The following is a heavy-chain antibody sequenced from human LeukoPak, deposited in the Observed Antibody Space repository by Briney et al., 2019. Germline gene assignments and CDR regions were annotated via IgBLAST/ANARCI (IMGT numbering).Heavy chain of an antibody. CDR1: GFTFSSYG. Sequence: GRSLRLSCAASGFTFSSYGMPWVRQAPGKGLEWVAVISYDGSNKYYADSVKGRFTISRDNSKNTLYLQMNSLRAEDTAVYYCAAGDSSGFYYYYYGMDVWGQGTTVTVSS. CDR3: AAGDSSGFYYYYYGMDV. J-gene: IGHJ6*02. CDR2: ISYDGSNK. D-gene: IGHD6-19*01. V-gene: IGHV3-30*03.